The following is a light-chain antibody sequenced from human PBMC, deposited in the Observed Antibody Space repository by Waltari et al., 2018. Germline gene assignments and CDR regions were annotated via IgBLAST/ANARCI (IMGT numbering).Light chain of an antibody. CDR2: DVS. CDR3: SSYTTSTTYVE. CDR1: SSDVGGYNY. Sequence: QSALTQPASVSGSTGQSITISCTGTSSDVGGYNYVSWYQQHPGKAPKLMIYDVSNRPSGVSNRFSGSKSGNTAFLTISGLQAGDEADYYCSSYTTSTTYVEFGGGTKLTVL. V-gene: IGLV2-14*03. J-gene: IGLJ2*01.